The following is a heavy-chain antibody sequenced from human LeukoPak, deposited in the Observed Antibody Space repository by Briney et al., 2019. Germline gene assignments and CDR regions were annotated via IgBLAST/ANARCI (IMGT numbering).Heavy chain of an antibody. Sequence: SGTLSLTCAVYGGTFSGYYWSWIRQPPGKGLEWIGEINHSGSTNYNPSLKSRVTISVDASKNHFSLKLSSVTAADTAVYYCAREHDYGGNTLGWYYYYYMDVWGKGTTVTVSS. CDR2: INHSGST. CDR1: GGTFSGYY. J-gene: IGHJ6*03. CDR3: AREHDYGGNTLGWYYYYYMDV. V-gene: IGHV4-34*01. D-gene: IGHD4-23*01.